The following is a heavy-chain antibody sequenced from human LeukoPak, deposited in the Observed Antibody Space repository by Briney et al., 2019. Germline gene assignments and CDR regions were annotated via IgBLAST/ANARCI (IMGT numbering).Heavy chain of an antibody. J-gene: IGHJ4*02. V-gene: IGHV6-1*01. CDR1: GDSVSSNSAA. CDR3: ARDGYSDVVAGMVFDY. Sequence: SQTLSLTCAISGDSVSSNSAAWNWIRQSPSRGLEWLGRTYYRSKWYNDYAVSVKSRITINPDTSKNQFSLQLNSVTPEDTAVYYCARDGYSDVVAGMVFDYWGQGTLVTVSS. CDR2: TYYRSKWYN. D-gene: IGHD6-19*01.